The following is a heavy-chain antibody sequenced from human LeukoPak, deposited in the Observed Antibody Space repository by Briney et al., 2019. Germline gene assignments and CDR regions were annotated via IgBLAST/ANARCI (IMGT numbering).Heavy chain of an antibody. CDR1: GGSISSSSYY. CDR2: IYYSGST. CDR3: ARPRHYYDSSGYFKYYFDY. V-gene: IGHV4-39*01. Sequence: NSSETLSLTCTVSGGSISSSSYYWGWIRQPPGKGLEWIGSIYYSGSTYYNPSLKSRVTISVDTSKSQFSLKLSSVTAADTAVYYCARPRHYYDSSGYFKYYFDYWGQGTLVTVSS. J-gene: IGHJ4*02. D-gene: IGHD3-22*01.